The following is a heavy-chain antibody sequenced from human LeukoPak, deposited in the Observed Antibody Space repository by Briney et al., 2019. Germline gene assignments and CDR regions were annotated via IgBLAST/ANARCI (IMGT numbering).Heavy chain of an antibody. J-gene: IGHJ4*02. CDR2: ISGSGGST. V-gene: IGHV3-23*01. Sequence: GGSLRLSCAASGFTFSSYAMSWVRQAPGKGLEWVSAISGSGGSTYYADSVKGRFTISRDNSKNTLYLQMNSLRAEDTAVYYCAKEALDDYGDLDSYFDYWGQGTLVTVSS. D-gene: IGHD4-17*01. CDR3: AKEALDDYGDLDSYFDY. CDR1: GFTFSSYA.